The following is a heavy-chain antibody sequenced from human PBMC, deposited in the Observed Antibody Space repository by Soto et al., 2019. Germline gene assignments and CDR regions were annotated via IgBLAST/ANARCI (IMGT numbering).Heavy chain of an antibody. J-gene: IGHJ4*02. V-gene: IGHV4-34*01. D-gene: IGHD6-19*01. CDR2: INHSGRT. CDR1: GGSFSDFY. CDR3: GTRGAVADPPGY. Sequence: QVQLQQWGAGLLKPSETLSLTCAVYGGSFSDFYWTWIRQPPGKGLEWIGEINHSGRTNYNPSPKSRVALSVDTSKNRLALNLTSVTAADTAVYYLGTRGAVADPPGYWGQGPLVTVSS.